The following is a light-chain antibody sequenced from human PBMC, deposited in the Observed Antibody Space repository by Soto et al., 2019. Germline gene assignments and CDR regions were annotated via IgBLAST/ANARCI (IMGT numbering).Light chain of an antibody. Sequence: EIVMTQSPATPSVSPGERATLSCTASHYIYSNVAWFQQRPGQAPRLLIYRASTRATGTPARFSGSGSGTEFTLTITSLQSEDFALYYCQQYHNLWTFGQGTEVEIK. CDR2: RAS. CDR1: HYIYSN. V-gene: IGKV3-15*01. CDR3: QQYHNLWT. J-gene: IGKJ1*01.